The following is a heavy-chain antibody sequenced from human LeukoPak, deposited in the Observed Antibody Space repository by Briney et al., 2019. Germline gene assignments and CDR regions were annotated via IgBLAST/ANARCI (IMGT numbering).Heavy chain of an antibody. D-gene: IGHD6-19*01. CDR2: IYYSGIT. J-gene: IGHJ4*02. CDR1: GGSISSYY. V-gene: IGHV4-59*01. CDR3: ARVGSWYYFDY. Sequence: PSETLSLTCIVSGGSISSYYWSWIRQPPGKGLEWIGYIYYSGITNYNPSLKSRVTISVDTSKNQFSLKLTSVTAADTAMYYCARVGSWYYFDYWGQGILVTVSS.